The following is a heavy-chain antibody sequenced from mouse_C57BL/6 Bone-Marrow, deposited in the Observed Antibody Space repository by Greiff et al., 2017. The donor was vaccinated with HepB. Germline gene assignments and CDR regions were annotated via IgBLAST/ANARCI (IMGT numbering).Heavy chain of an antibody. CDR1: GYTFTSYW. Sequence: QVHVKQPGAELVRPGSSVKLSCKASGYTFTSYWMDWVKQRPGQGLEWIGNIYPSDSETHYNQKYKDKATLTVDKSSSTAYMQLSSLTSEDSAVYYCARWDYYDYDWGFDYWGQGTLVTVSA. CDR3: ARWDYYDYDWGFDY. J-gene: IGHJ3*01. CDR2: IYPSDSET. D-gene: IGHD2-4*01. V-gene: IGHV1-61*01.